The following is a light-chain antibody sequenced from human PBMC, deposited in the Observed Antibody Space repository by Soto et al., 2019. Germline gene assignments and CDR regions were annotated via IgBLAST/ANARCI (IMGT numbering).Light chain of an antibody. Sequence: EIVMTQSPATLSVSPGEGATLSCRASHSVDSNLAWYQQKPGQAPRLLIFGASTRATGIPTRFSGGGSGTDFTLTISSLQSEDFGLYFCQQYDTWPLTFGGGTKVDIK. J-gene: IGKJ4*01. V-gene: IGKV3D-15*01. CDR1: HSVDSN. CDR3: QQYDTWPLT. CDR2: GAS.